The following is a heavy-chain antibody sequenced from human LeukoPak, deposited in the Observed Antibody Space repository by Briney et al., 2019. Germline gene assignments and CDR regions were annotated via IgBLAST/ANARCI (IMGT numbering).Heavy chain of an antibody. D-gene: IGHD5-18*01. Sequence: PSETLSLTCTVSGGSISSSSYYWGWIRQPPGKGLEWIGSFYYSGSTYHNPSLKSRVTISVDTSKKQFSLKLSSVTAADTAVYYCARDVGRGYSYGYVGGVFDYWGQGTLVTVSS. CDR1: GGSISSSSYY. CDR2: FYYSGST. V-gene: IGHV4-39*07. CDR3: ARDVGRGYSYGYVGGVFDY. J-gene: IGHJ4*02.